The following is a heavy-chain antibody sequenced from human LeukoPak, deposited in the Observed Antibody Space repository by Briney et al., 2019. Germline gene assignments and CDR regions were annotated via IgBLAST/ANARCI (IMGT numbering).Heavy chain of an antibody. J-gene: IGHJ4*02. D-gene: IGHD2-15*01. CDR1: GFTFSSYA. CDR2: ISDSGGST. Sequence: GGSLRLSCAASGFTFSSYAMSWVRQAPGKGLEWVSAISDSGGSTYYADSVKGRFTISRDNFKNSLYLQMNSLRAEDTAVYYCAKDWVGYCSGGSCSGAFDYWGQGTLVTVSS. CDR3: AKDWVGYCSGGSCSGAFDY. V-gene: IGHV3-23*01.